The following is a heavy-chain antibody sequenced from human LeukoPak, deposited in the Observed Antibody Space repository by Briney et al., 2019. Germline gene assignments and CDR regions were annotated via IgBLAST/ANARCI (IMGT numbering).Heavy chain of an antibody. Sequence: PSETLSLTCTASGGSISSYYWSWIRQPPGKGLEWIGYIYYSGSTNYNPSLKSRVTISVDTSKNQFSLKLSSVTAADTAVYYCARGKITMVRGVIITRLDGMDVWGKGTTVTVSS. V-gene: IGHV4-59*01. CDR3: ARGKITMVRGVIITRLDGMDV. J-gene: IGHJ6*04. CDR1: GGSISSYY. D-gene: IGHD3-10*01. CDR2: IYYSGST.